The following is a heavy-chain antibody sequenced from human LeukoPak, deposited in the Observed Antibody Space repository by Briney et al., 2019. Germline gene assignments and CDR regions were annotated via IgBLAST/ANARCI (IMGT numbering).Heavy chain of an antibody. V-gene: IGHV3-23*01. D-gene: IGHD2-21*01. Sequence: GGSLRLSCAASGFTFGRDWMSWVRQAPGKGLEWVSAISGSGGSTYYADSVKGRFTISRDNSKNTLYLQMNSLRAEDTAVYYCATDHIFLSAVKLGFDYWGQGTLVTVSS. CDR3: ATDHIFLSAVKLGFDY. CDR1: GFTFGRDW. CDR2: ISGSGGST. J-gene: IGHJ4*02.